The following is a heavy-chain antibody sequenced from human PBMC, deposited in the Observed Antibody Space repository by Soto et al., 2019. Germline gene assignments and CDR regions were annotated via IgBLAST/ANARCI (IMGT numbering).Heavy chain of an antibody. CDR3: AIDHITAAVCRSFDY. J-gene: IGHJ4*02. CDR2: ISNSSNYI. V-gene: IGHV3-21*01. D-gene: IGHD6-13*01. Sequence: EVQMVESGGGLVKPGGSLRLSCAASGFTFSNYNINCVRKAPGKGLEWVSSISNSSNYIYYADSVKGRITISRDNDKNSLYRQMKSLRVNDTAVYFYAIDHITAAVCRSFDYWGQGTMVTVSS. CDR1: GFTFSNYN.